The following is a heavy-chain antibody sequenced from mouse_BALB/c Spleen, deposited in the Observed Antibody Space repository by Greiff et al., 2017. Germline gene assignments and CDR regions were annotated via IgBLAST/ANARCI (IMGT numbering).Heavy chain of an antibody. CDR2: ICPGSGST. V-gene: IGHV1-77*01. CDR3: AKGGDGYLYYFDY. D-gene: IGHD2-3*01. CDR1: GYTFTDYV. Sequence: VQLQQSGAELAKPGASVKMSCKASGYTFTDYVISWVKQRTGQGLEWIGEICPGSGSTYYNEKFKGKATLTADKSSNTAYMQLSSLTSEDSAVDFCAKGGDGYLYYFDYWGQGTTVTVSS. J-gene: IGHJ2*01.